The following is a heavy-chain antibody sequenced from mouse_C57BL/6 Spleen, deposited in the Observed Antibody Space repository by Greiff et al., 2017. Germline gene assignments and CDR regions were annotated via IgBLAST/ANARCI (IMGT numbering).Heavy chain of an antibody. Sequence: VQLQQPGAELVMPGASVKLSCKASGYTFTSYWMHWVKQRPGQGLEWIGEIDPADSYTNYNHKFKGKSTLTVDKSSSTDYMQLRSLTSEDAAVFYCARKKRRYYSNFFDYWGQGTTLTVSS. D-gene: IGHD2-5*01. V-gene: IGHV1-69*01. J-gene: IGHJ2*01. CDR1: GYTFTSYW. CDR2: IDPADSYT. CDR3: ARKKRRYYSNFFDY.